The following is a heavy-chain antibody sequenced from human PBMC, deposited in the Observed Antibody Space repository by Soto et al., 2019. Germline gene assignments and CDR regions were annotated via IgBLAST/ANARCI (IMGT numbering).Heavy chain of an antibody. D-gene: IGHD3-22*01. CDR2: IIPIFGTA. Sequence: QVQLVQSGAEVKKPGASVKVSCKASGGTFSSYAISWVRQAPGQGLEWMGGIIPIFGTANYAQKFQGRVTITADESTSTAYMELSSLRSEDTAVYYCARGGYYDSSGYYPAGFDPWGQGTLVTVSS. CDR1: GGTFSSYA. CDR3: ARGGYYDSSGYYPAGFDP. V-gene: IGHV1-69*01. J-gene: IGHJ5*02.